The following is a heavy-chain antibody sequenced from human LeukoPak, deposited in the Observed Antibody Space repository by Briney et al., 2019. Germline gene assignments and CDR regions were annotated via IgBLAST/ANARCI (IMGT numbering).Heavy chain of an antibody. V-gene: IGHV1-69*04. Sequence: GASVKVSCKASGYTFTSYGISWVRQAPGQGLEWMGRIIPILGIANYAQKFQGRVTITADKSTSTAYMELSSLRSEDTAVYYCARTEYSSGWYLSEGAFDIWGQGTVVTVSS. CDR3: ARTEYSSGWYLSEGAFDI. D-gene: IGHD6-19*01. CDR2: IIPILGIA. CDR1: GYTFTSYG. J-gene: IGHJ3*02.